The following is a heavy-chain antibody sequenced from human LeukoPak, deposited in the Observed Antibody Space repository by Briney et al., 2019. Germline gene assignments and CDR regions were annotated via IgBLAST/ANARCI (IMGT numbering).Heavy chain of an antibody. CDR2: IIPIFGTA. V-gene: IGHV1-69*05. D-gene: IGHD6-19*01. Sequence: AASVTVSCKASGGTFSSYAISWVRQAPGQGLEWMGGIIPIFGTANYAQKFQGRVAITRDTFATTAYMELSSLRSEDTAVYYCARHLIAVAVYSYYYGVDVWGQGTTVTVSS. CDR1: GGTFSSYA. J-gene: IGHJ6*02. CDR3: ARHLIAVAVYSYYYGVDV.